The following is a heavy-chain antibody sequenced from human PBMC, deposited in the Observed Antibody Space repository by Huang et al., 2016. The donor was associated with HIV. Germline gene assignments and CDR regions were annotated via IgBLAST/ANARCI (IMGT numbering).Heavy chain of an antibody. CDR1: GGSFCGYK. D-gene: IGHD2-21*02. CDR2: INHSISA. Sequence: QVRLEQWGAGLLKPSETLSLTCAVYGGSFCGYKWTWIRQSPGKGLEWIVEINHSISATYKPSLKNRVTRSCDMSKNQFSLKMTSLTVTDTAVYFCARGLRFCRGGDCFPTHFQHWSQG. V-gene: IGHV4-34*02. J-gene: IGHJ1*01. CDR3: ARGLRFCRGGDCFPTHFQH.